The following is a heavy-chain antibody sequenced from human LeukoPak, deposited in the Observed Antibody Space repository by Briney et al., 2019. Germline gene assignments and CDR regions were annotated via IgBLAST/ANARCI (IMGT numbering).Heavy chain of an antibody. V-gene: IGHV4-39*01. D-gene: IGHD6-19*01. CDR3: ARRGSGWTDCFDP. CDR1: GGSISSSDYS. J-gene: IGHJ5*02. CDR2: IYYSGST. Sequence: PSETLSLTCTVSGGSISSSDYSWGWLRQPPGTGLEWIGNIYYSGSTSYNPSLKSRVTISVDTSKNQFSLKLSSVTAADTAVYFCARRGSGWTDCFDPWGQGTLVTVSS.